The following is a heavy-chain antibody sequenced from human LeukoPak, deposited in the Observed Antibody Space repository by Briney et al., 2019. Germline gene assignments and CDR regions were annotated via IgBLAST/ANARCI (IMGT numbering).Heavy chain of an antibody. CDR3: ARGAAATEDYYMDV. Sequence: SGTLSLTCAVSGGSISSNNCWSWVRQPPGKGLEWIGEIYHSGSTKYNPSLNSRVTISLDKSKNQFSLKLSSVTAADTAAYYCARGAAATEDYYMDVWGKGTTVTVSS. CDR1: GGSISSNNC. D-gene: IGHD6-13*01. V-gene: IGHV4-4*02. CDR2: IYHSGST. J-gene: IGHJ6*03.